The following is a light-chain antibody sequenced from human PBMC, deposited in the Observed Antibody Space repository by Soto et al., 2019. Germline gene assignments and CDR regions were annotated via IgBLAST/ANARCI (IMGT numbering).Light chain of an antibody. CDR3: LQHNTYPLT. J-gene: IGKJ1*01. CDR2: AAS. V-gene: IGKV1-17*03. Sequence: QMTHSPSSISAHETHRVTITCRASQGIGNYLAWFQQKPGKVPRRLIYAASSLQSGVPSRFSGSGSGTEFTLTISSLQPEDFATYYCLQHNTYPLTFGQVSNVDI. CDR1: QGIGNY.